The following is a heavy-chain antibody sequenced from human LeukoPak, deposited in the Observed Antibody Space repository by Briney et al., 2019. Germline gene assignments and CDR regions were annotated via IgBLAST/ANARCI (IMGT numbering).Heavy chain of an antibody. CDR3: ARQFSYGPYRYFDY. J-gene: IGHJ4*02. Sequence: SETLSLTCTVSGRSISSSSYYWGWIRQPPGKGLEWIGSIYYSGSTYYKSSLKSRVTISVDTSKNQFSLKLSSVTAADTAVYYCARQFSYGPYRYFDYWGQGTLVTVSS. D-gene: IGHD5-18*01. CDR1: GRSISSSSYY. CDR2: IYYSGST. V-gene: IGHV4-39*01.